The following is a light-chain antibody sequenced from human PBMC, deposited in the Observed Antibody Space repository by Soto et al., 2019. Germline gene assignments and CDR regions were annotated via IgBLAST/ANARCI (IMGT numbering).Light chain of an antibody. CDR1: SSDVGGYNY. V-gene: IGLV2-14*01. J-gene: IGLJ2*01. CDR2: EVS. Sequence: QSALTEPASVSGSPGQSITISCTGTSSDVGGYNYVSWYQQHPGKAPKLMIYEVSNRPSGVSNRFSGSTSGNTASLTISGLQAEDEDDYYCSSYTSSTVVFGGGTKLTVL. CDR3: SSYTSSTVV.